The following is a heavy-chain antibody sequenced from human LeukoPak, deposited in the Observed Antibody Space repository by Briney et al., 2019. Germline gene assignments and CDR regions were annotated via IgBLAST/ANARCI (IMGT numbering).Heavy chain of an antibody. D-gene: IGHD3-10*01. Sequence: PGRSLRLSCAASGFTLRTYAMHWVRQAPGKGLEWVAVISYDGSNTYYVDSVRGRFTISRDSSKNTLYLQMSSLRAEDTAVYYCARADFYGSGSHPPGGFDYWGQGTLVTVSS. CDR1: GFTLRTYA. V-gene: IGHV3-30*04. CDR2: ISYDGSNT. CDR3: ARADFYGSGSHPPGGFDY. J-gene: IGHJ4*02.